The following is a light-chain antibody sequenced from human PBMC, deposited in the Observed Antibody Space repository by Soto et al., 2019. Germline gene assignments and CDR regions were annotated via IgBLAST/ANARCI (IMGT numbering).Light chain of an antibody. V-gene: IGKV3-20*01. CDR3: QVSGRSALYT. Sequence: EIVLTQSPGTLSLSPGERATLSCRASQSVSSSSSAWYQQKRGQAPRLLIYGASSRATGIQDRFSGSGSGTDFPLALSSLEPEDFAVYYCQVSGRSALYTFGQGTRLEIK. CDR1: QSVSSSS. J-gene: IGKJ2*01. CDR2: GAS.